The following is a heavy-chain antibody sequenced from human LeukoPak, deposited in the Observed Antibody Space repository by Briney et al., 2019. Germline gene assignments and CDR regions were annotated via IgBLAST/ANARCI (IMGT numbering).Heavy chain of an antibody. CDR1: GGTFSSYA. D-gene: IGHD3-3*02. CDR2: IIPSLGTA. CDR3: ARIQVPSGTLAGGNDY. V-gene: IGHV1-69*06. J-gene: IGHJ4*02. Sequence: GSSVKVSCKASGGTFSSYAISWVRQAPGQGLEWMGGIIPSLGTANYAQKFKGRVTITADKSTSTAYMELSSLRSEDTAVYYCARIQVPSGTLAGGNDYWGQGTLVTVSS.